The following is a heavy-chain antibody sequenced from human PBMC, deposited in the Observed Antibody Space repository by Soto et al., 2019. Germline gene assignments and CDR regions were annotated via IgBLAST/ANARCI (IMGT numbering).Heavy chain of an antibody. CDR3: AESTTFDCSSTSCYRRSYYYYYGMDV. J-gene: IGHJ6*02. CDR2: IIPIFGTA. V-gene: IGHV1-69*13. CDR1: GGTFSSYA. Sequence: VSSVKVSCKASGGTFSSYAISWVRQAPGQGLEWMGGIIPIFGTANYAQKFQGRVTITADESTSTAYMELSSLRSEDTAVYYFAESTTFDCSSTSCYRRSYYYYYGMDVWGQGTTVTVSS. D-gene: IGHD2-2*02.